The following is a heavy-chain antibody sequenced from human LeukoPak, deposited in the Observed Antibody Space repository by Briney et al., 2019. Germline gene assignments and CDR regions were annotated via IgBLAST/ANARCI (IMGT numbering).Heavy chain of an antibody. D-gene: IGHD3-22*01. Sequence: ESGGSLRLSCAASGFTSSSYGINWVRQAPGKGLEWVSYISSSGTTVYYADSVRGRFTISRDNAKNSLYLQMNSLRAEDTAVYYCARFDTSGFHYFDYWGQGTLVTVSS. V-gene: IGHV3-48*03. CDR2: ISSSGTTV. J-gene: IGHJ4*02. CDR1: GFTSSSYG. CDR3: ARFDTSGFHYFDY.